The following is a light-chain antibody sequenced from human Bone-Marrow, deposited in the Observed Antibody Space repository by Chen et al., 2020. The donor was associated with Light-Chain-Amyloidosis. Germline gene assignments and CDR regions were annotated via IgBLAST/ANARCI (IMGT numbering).Light chain of an antibody. Sequence: SYVLTQPSSVSVAPGQTATIACGGNNIGSTSVHWYQQTPGQAPLLVVYDDSDRPSGIPERLCGYNSGNTATLTISRVKAGDETDYYCQVLDRSSDRPVFGGGSTLTVL. CDR3: QVLDRSSDRPV. V-gene: IGLV3-21*02. J-gene: IGLJ3*02. CDR1: NIGSTS. CDR2: DDS.